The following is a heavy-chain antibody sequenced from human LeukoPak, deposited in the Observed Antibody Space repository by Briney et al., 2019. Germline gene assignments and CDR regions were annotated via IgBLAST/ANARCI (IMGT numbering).Heavy chain of an antibody. V-gene: IGHV3-30*04. CDR3: AKAAGKENGYDFWFEH. Sequence: GGSLRLSCAASGFSFNSYDMHWVRQAPGKGLEWVAVISYDGKKSYYADSVEGRFTISRDNSKSTLYLQMNSLRVEDTAVYYCAKAAGKENGYDFWFEHWGQGTLVTVSS. J-gene: IGHJ5*02. D-gene: IGHD3-3*01. CDR1: GFSFNSYD. CDR2: ISYDGKKS.